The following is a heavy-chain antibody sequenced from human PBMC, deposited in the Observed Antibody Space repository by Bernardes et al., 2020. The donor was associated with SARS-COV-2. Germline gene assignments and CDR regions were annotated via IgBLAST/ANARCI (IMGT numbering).Heavy chain of an antibody. J-gene: IGHJ5*02. CDR2: SSACNGNT. CDR1: GYTLTSYG. V-gene: IGHV1-18*01. Sequence: ASVKDSCKASGYTLTSYGISWVRQAPGQGREGMGRSSACNGNTNNAQKLQGRVTMTTDTSTNTAYIELRSLRSDDTAVYYCAGAYIVVVPAAMMSYWFDPWGQGTLVTVSS. D-gene: IGHD2-2*01. CDR3: AGAYIVVVPAAMMSYWFDP.